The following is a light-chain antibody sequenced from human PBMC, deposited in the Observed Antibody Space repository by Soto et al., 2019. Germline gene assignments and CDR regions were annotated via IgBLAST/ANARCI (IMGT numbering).Light chain of an antibody. CDR3: QQAYSCPCT. CDR1: QGISSA. Sequence: AIQLTQSPSSLSASVGDRVTLTCRVSQGISSAFVWYQQKPGRAPRLLIYDASTLESGVPTRSSGSGSGTDFILTLSSLQPEDFATYYCQQAYSCPCTFGPGTKVDLK. J-gene: IGKJ3*01. CDR2: DAS. V-gene: IGKV1-13*02.